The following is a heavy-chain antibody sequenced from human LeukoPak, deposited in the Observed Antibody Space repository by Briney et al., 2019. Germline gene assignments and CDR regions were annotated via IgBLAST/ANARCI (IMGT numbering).Heavy chain of an antibody. D-gene: IGHD2-15*01. CDR3: ARGWYCSGGSCYYLPNYYYGMDV. CDR2: INHSGST. Sequence: SETLSLTCAVYGGSFSGYYWSWIRQPPGKGLEWIGEINHSGSTNYNPSLKSRVTISVDTSKNQFSLKLSSVTAADTAVYYCARGWYCSGGSCYYLPNYYYGMDVWGQGTTVTVSS. V-gene: IGHV4-34*01. CDR1: GGSFSGYY. J-gene: IGHJ6*02.